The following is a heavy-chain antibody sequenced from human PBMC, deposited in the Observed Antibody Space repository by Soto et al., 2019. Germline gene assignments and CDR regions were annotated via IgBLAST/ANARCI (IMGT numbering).Heavy chain of an antibody. J-gene: IGHJ4*02. CDR1: GFTFSRYA. CDR2: ISGSGGST. V-gene: IGHV3-23*01. CDR3: AKVVSVDIVATIVDY. Sequence: EVQLLESGGGLVQPGGSLRLSCAASGFTFSRYAMSWVRQAPGKGLEWVSAISGSGGSTYYADSVQGRFTISRDNSKNTLYLQMNSLRAEDTAVYYCAKVVSVDIVATIVDYWGQGTLVTVSS. D-gene: IGHD5-12*01.